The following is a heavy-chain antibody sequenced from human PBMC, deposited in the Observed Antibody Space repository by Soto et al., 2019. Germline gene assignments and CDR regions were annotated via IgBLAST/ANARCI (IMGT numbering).Heavy chain of an antibody. D-gene: IGHD6-13*01. CDR2: IIPIFGTA. J-gene: IGHJ4*02. V-gene: IGHV1-69*01. CDR3: ARGGGIAAAGTENYFDY. Sequence: QVQLVQSGAEVKKPGSSVKVSCKASGGTFSSYAISWVRQAPGQGLEWMGGIIPIFGTANYAQKFQGRVTITADESTSTAYRELSSLRSEDTAVYYCARGGGIAAAGTENYFDYWGQGTLVTVSS. CDR1: GGTFSSYA.